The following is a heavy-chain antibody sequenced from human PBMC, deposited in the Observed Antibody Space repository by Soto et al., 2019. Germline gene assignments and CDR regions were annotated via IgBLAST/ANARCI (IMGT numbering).Heavy chain of an antibody. Sequence: PSKTQSLTCAVSGGSISSYYWSWIRQPPVKWLEWIGHISYSGTTNYIPSPQSRVTMSLDTSKNHFYLRLSSVTAADPAVYYCARVGRTRAGFLLPIHYFGYWGQGALVTVSS. V-gene: IGHV4-59*01. J-gene: IGHJ4*02. CDR3: ARVGRTRAGFLLPIHYFGY. CDR1: GGSISSYY. CDR2: ISYSGTT. D-gene: IGHD3-3*01.